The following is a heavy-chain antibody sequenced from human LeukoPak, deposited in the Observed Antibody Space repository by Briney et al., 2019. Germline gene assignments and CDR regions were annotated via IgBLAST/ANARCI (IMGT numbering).Heavy chain of an antibody. Sequence: SETLSLTCTVSGGSISSSSYYWGWIRQPPGKGLEWIGSIYYSGSTYYNPSLKSRVTISVDTSKNQFSLKLSSVTAADTAVYYCARVGPYYYDSNAPPMFDYWGQGTLVTVSS. CDR3: ARVGPYYYDSNAPPMFDY. J-gene: IGHJ4*02. V-gene: IGHV4-39*07. CDR2: IYYSGST. CDR1: GGSISSSSYY. D-gene: IGHD3-22*01.